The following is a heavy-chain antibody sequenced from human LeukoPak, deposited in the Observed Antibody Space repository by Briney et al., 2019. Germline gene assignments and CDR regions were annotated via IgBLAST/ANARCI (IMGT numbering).Heavy chain of an antibody. Sequence: GASVKVSCKASGYTFRSHGISWVRQAPGQGLEWMGWISAYNGNTNYAQKLQGRVTMTTDTSTSTAYMELRSLRSDDTAVYYCAREGATVSDDAFDIWGQGTMVTVSS. D-gene: IGHD1-26*01. CDR3: AREGATVSDDAFDI. CDR2: ISAYNGNT. J-gene: IGHJ3*02. V-gene: IGHV1-18*01. CDR1: GYTFRSHG.